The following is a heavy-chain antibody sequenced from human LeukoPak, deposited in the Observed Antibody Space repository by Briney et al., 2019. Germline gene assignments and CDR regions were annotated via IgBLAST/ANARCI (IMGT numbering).Heavy chain of an antibody. CDR2: IKQDGSEQ. V-gene: IGHV3-7*01. J-gene: IGHJ3*02. CDR1: GFTFSSYD. D-gene: IGHD3-10*01. Sequence: GESLRLSCAASGFTFSSYDMSWVRQAPGKGLEWVANIKQDGSEQYYVDPVKGRFTMSRDNAQNSVYLQMNSLRAEDMAVYFCARERGPGSGSGDAFDIWGQGTMVTVSS. CDR3: ARERGPGSGSGDAFDI.